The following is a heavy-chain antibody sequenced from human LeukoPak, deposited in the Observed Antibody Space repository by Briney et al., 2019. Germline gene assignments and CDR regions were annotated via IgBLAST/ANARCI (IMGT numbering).Heavy chain of an antibody. CDR1: GFTFSSYG. J-gene: IGHJ6*02. V-gene: IGHV3-30*02. CDR2: IRYDGSNK. CDR3: GKWVGDVSPRNFYHGMDV. Sequence: PGGSLRLSCAASGFTFSSYGMHWVRQAPGKGLEWVAFIRYDGSNKYYADSVKGRFTISRDNSKSTLYLQMDSLRGEDTAVYYCGKWVGDVSPRNFYHGMDVWGQGTTVTVSS. D-gene: IGHD3-10*01.